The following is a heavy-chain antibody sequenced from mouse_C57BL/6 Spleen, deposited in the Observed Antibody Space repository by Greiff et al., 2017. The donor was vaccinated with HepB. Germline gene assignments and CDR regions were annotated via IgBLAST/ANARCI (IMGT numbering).Heavy chain of an antibody. CDR3: ARKGDYYAMDY. V-gene: IGHV5-4*01. CDR2: ISDGGSYT. J-gene: IGHJ4*01. CDR1: GFTFSSYA. Sequence: EVQRVESGGGLVKPGGSLKLSCAASGFTFSSYAMSWVRQTPEKRLEWVATISDGGSYTYYPDNVKGRFTISRDNAKNNLYLQMSHLKSEDTAMYYCARKGDYYAMDYWGQGTSVTVSS.